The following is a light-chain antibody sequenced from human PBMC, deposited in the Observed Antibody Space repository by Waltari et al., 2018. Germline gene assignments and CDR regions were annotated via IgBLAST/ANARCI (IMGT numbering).Light chain of an antibody. CDR3: QTWGTGIHWV. CDR2: VNSDGSH. J-gene: IGLJ3*02. Sequence: QLMLTQSPSASASLGASVELSCTLSSGHRNYAIAWHQQPPEKGPRFLMKVNSDGSHDKGDGIPDRFSGSSSGAERYLSISSLQSEDEADYYCQTWGTGIHWVFGGGTKLTVL. V-gene: IGLV4-69*01. CDR1: SGHRNYA.